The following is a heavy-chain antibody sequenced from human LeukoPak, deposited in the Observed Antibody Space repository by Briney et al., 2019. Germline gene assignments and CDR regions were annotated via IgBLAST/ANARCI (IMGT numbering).Heavy chain of an antibody. CDR3: AKVFHIVVVTAFHH. D-gene: IGHD2-21*02. CDR1: GFTFKNYW. J-gene: IGHJ1*01. V-gene: IGHV3-23*01. CDR2: ISGSGGST. Sequence: GGSLRLSCAASGFTFKNYWMTWVRQAPGKGLEWVSAISGSGGSTYYADSVKGRFTISRDNSKNTLYLQMNSLRAEDTAVYYCAKVFHIVVVTAFHHWGQGTLVTVSS.